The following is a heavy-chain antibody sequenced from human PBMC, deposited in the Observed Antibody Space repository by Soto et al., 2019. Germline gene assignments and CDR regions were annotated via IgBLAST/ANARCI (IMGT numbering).Heavy chain of an antibody. Sequence: EVQLVESGGDLVQPGGSLRLSCEASGFTFSSNWMHWVRQGPGKGLVWVSRMNPDGSTRGYADSVKGRFTISRDNARNTVFLQMRRLRAEDTAVYYCARGSEVGAGQYYLEDFWGQGPLVNVSS. J-gene: IGHJ4*02. CDR2: MNPDGSTR. V-gene: IGHV3-74*01. CDR1: GFTFSSNW. CDR3: ARGSEVGAGQYYLEDF. D-gene: IGHD1-1*01.